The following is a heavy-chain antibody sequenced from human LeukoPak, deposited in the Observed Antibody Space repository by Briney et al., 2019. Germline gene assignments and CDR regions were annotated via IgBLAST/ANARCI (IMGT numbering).Heavy chain of an antibody. CDR1: GFTFSSYS. V-gene: IGHV3-48*01. J-gene: IGHJ4*02. Sequence: GGSLRLSCAASGFTFSSYSMNWVRQDPGTGLEGVSYISSSSSIYYADSVKVRFTISRDNAKNSLYLQMNRLRAEDTALYYCARGRYSSSTGDFNYWGQGTLVTVSS. D-gene: IGHD6-6*01. CDR2: ISSSSSI. CDR3: ARGRYSSSTGDFNY.